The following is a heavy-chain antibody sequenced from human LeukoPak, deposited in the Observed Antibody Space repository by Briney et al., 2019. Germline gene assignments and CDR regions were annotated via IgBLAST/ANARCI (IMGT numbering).Heavy chain of an antibody. CDR3: ARTQSYYYDSSPIDY. CDR1: GFTFDDYG. V-gene: IGHV3-20*04. J-gene: IGHJ4*02. CDR2: ITWNGGST. Sequence: GGSLRLSCAASGFTFDDYGMTWVRQAPGKGLEWVSGITWNGGSTGYADSVKGRFTISRDNAKNSLYLQMNCLSAEDTALYYCARTQSYYYDSSPIDYWGQGTLVTVSS. D-gene: IGHD3-22*01.